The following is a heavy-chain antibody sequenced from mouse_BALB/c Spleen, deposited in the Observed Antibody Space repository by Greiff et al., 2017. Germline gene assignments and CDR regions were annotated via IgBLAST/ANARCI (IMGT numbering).Heavy chain of an antibody. D-gene: IGHD2-1*01. V-gene: IGHV1-4*01. CDR2: INPSSGYT. J-gene: IGHJ2*01. CDR1: GYTFTSYT. CDR3: ARCEGGNYVRYYFDY. Sequence: VQVVESGAELARPGASVKMSCKASGYTFTSYTMHWVKQRPGQGLEWIGYINPSSGYTNYNQKFKDKATLTADKSSSTAYMQLSSLTSEDSAVYYCARCEGGNYVRYYFDYWGQGTTLTVSS.